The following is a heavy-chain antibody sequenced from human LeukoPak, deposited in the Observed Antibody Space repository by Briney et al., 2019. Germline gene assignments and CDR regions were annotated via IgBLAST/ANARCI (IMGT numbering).Heavy chain of an antibody. CDR1: GFTFSSYA. V-gene: IGHV3-64*01. Sequence: GGSLRLSCAASGFTFSSYAMHWVRQAPGKGLEYVSSISSNGGSTYYANSVKGRFTISRDNSKNTLYLQMGSLRAEDMAVYYCAKDGWSGSQVGKGDASDIWGQGTMVIVSS. CDR3: AKDGWSGSQVGKGDASDI. J-gene: IGHJ3*02. D-gene: IGHD1-26*01. CDR2: ISSNGGST.